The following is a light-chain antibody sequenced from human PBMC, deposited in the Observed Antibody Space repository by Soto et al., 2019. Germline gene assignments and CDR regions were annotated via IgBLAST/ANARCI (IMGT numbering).Light chain of an antibody. CDR2: ANT. Sequence: SYDLTQPPAVSLAPGQTARISCGGDNVGSKGVHWYQQKPGQAPVLVVYANTDRPSGIPERFSGSNSGNTATLTISRVGAGDEADYYCQVWDSSSDQYVFGTGTRSPS. CDR1: NVGSKG. J-gene: IGLJ1*01. V-gene: IGLV3-21*02. CDR3: QVWDSSSDQYV.